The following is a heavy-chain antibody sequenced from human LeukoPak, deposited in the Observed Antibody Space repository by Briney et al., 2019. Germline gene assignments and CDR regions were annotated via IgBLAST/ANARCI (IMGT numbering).Heavy chain of an antibody. D-gene: IGHD3-10*01. V-gene: IGHV4-4*07. Sequence: SETLSLTCTVSGGTISSYYWSWIRQPAGKGLEWIGRIYTSGSTNYNPSLKSRVTMSVDTSKNQFSLKLSSVTAADTAVYYCARDFYGSGRFPPYYYYYYGMDVWGQGTTVTVSS. J-gene: IGHJ6*02. CDR3: ARDFYGSGRFPPYYYYYYGMDV. CDR2: IYTSGST. CDR1: GGTISSYY.